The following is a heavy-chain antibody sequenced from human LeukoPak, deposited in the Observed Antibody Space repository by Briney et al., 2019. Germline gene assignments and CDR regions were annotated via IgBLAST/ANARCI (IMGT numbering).Heavy chain of an antibody. D-gene: IGHD3-22*01. CDR3: AKSPGYYDSSGSFIDY. CDR2: ISGSGGST. CDR1: GFTFSSYA. V-gene: IGHV3-23*01. J-gene: IGHJ4*02. Sequence: GGSLRLSCAASGFTFSSYAMSWVRQAPGKGLEWVSAISGSGGSTYYADSVKGRFTISRDNSKHTLYLQMNSLRAEDTAVYYCAKSPGYYDSSGSFIDYWGQGTLVTVSS.